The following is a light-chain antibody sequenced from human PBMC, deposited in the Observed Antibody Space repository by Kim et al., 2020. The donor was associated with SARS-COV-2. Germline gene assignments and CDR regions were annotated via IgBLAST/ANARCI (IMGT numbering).Light chain of an antibody. CDR2: SAS. J-gene: IGKJ5*01. V-gene: IGKV1-39*01. CDR1: QSVGTY. Sequence: DIQMTQSPSSLSVSVGDSVTITCRASQSVGTYLNWYQHKPGKAPNLLIYSASTLQSGVPSRFSGGGSGTEFTLTISSLQREDFATYYCQQTYSSLTVTFGQGTRLEIK. CDR3: QQTYSSLTVT.